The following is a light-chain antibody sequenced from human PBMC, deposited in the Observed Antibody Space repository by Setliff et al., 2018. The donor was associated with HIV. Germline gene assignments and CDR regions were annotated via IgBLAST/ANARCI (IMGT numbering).Light chain of an antibody. V-gene: IGLV2-14*03. Sequence: QSALTQPASVSGSPGQSITISCTGASSDFGGYNYVSWYEQYPGKAPKLMIYDVSKRPSGVSNRFSGSKSGNTASLTISGLQAEDEADYYCSSYTSRNTYVFGTGTKVTVL. CDR2: DVS. J-gene: IGLJ1*01. CDR3: SSYTSRNTYV. CDR1: SSDFGGYNY.